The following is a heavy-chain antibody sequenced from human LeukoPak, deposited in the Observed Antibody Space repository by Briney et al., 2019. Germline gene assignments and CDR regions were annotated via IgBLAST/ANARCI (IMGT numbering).Heavy chain of an antibody. CDR3: AKDRSYMDV. J-gene: IGHJ6*03. CDR2: ISSSGSSI. CDR1: GFSFSDYY. Sequence: GGSLRLSCAASGFSFSDYYMTWIRQAPGKGLEWISYISSSGSSIYYADSVKGRFTISRDNAKNSLYLQMNSLRAEDTAVYYCAKDRSYMDVWGKGTTVTVSS. V-gene: IGHV3-11*04.